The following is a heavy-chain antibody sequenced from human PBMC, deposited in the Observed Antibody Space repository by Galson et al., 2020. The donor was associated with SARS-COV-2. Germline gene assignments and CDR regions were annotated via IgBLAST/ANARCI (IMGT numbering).Heavy chain of an antibody. CDR2: ISYSGDT. D-gene: IGHD2-2*01. V-gene: IGHV4-39*07. CDR3: AGDRGLVVVQTGRGRGYNGLDP. Sequence: SETLSLTCTVSSGSISSSSYFWGWIRQPPGKGLEWIGSISYSGDTYYNPSLKSRVTVSVDTSKNQFSLKLNSVTAADTAVYYCAGDRGLVVVQTGRGRGYNGLDPWGKGTLVTVSS. J-gene: IGHJ5*02. CDR1: SGSISSSSYF.